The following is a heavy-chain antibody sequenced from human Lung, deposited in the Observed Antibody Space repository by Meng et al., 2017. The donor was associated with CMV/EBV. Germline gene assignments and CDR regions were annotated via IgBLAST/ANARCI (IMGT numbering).Heavy chain of an antibody. CDR1: GYTFTNYG. Sequence: QLVQSGREVKKPGSSVKVSCKASGYTFTNYGISWVRQAPGQGLGWMGWISAYNGNTKYAQKVQGRVTMTTDTSTNTAYMELRSLRSDDTAIYYCAREPGVEAAGTFFHWGQGTLVTVSS. CDR2: ISAYNGNT. J-gene: IGHJ4*02. D-gene: IGHD6-13*01. V-gene: IGHV1-18*01. CDR3: AREPGVEAAGTFFH.